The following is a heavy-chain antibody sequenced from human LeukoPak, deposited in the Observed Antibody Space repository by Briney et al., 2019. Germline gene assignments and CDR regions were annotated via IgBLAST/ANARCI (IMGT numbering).Heavy chain of an antibody. V-gene: IGHV3-23*01. CDR2: ISGSGGST. CDR3: AKHIYGVVSIQQ. D-gene: IGHD3-3*01. J-gene: IGHJ1*01. CDR1: GFTFSDYY. Sequence: GGSLRHSCAASGFTFSDYYMSWIRQAPGKGLEWVSAISGSGGSTYYADSVKGRFTISRDNSKNTLYLQMNSLRAEDTAVYYCAKHIYGVVSIQQWGQGTLVTVSS.